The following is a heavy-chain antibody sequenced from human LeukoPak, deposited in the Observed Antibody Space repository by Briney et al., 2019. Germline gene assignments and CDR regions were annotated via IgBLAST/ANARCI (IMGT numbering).Heavy chain of an antibody. CDR1: GFTFSNYA. Sequence: PGGSLRLSCSVSGFTFSNYAMHWVRQAPGKGLGYVSAITSDGGSTYYADSVKGRFTISRDNSKNTLYLQMSSLRGEDTAVYYCVKAYCRSTSCYYYYYGMDVWGKGTTVTVSS. CDR2: ITSDGGST. J-gene: IGHJ6*04. D-gene: IGHD2-2*01. V-gene: IGHV3-64D*06. CDR3: VKAYCRSTSCYYYYYGMDV.